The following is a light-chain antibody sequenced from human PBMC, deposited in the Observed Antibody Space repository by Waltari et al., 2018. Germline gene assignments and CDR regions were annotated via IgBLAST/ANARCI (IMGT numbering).Light chain of an antibody. J-gene: IGLJ3*02. CDR3: AAWDDSLSGRV. CDR2: RNN. V-gene: IGLV1-47*01. Sequence: QSVLTQPPSASGTPGQRVTIPCSGSRSNIGSNYVYWYQQLPGTAPKLLIYRNNQRPSGVPDRVSGSKSGTSASLAISGLRSEDEADYYCAAWDDSLSGRVFGGGTKLTVL. CDR1: RSNIGSNY.